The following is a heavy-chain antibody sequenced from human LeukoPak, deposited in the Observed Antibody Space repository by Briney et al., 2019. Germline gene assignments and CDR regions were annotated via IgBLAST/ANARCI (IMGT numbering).Heavy chain of an antibody. CDR1: GYTFTSYD. CDR3: ASSGYYDSSGYGEY. D-gene: IGHD3-22*01. Sequence: ASVKVSCKASGYTFTSYDINWVRQATGQGLEWMGWMNPNSGNTGYAQKFQGRVTMTRNTSISTAYMELSSLRSEDTAVYHRASSGYYDSSGYGEYWGQGTLVTVSS. J-gene: IGHJ4*02. V-gene: IGHV1-8*01. CDR2: MNPNSGNT.